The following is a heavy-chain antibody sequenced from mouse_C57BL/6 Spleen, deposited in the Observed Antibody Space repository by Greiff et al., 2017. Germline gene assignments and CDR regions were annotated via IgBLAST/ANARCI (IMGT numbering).Heavy chain of an antibody. Sequence: VQLQESGAELVNPGASVKLSCKASGYTFTSYWMHWVKQRPGQGLEWIGMIHPNSGSTNYNEKFKSKATLTVDKSSSTAYMQLSSLTSEDSAVYYCARSYYSNYVWFAYWGQGTLVTVSA. CDR2: IHPNSGST. CDR1: GYTFTSYW. CDR3: ARSYYSNYVWFAY. D-gene: IGHD2-5*01. J-gene: IGHJ3*01. V-gene: IGHV1-64*01.